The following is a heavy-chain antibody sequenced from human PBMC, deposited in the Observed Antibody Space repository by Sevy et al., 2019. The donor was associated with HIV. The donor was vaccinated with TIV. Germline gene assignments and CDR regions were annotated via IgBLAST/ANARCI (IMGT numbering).Heavy chain of an antibody. D-gene: IGHD3-16*01. Sequence: GRSLRLSCTASGFIFSDYPMNWIRQAPGKGLEWVSYISSPGGTIYYADSLKGRFTISRDNTKNSRYLQMNSLKPEDTAIYYCAREGGELAMDVWGKGTTVTVSS. CDR2: ISSPGGTI. J-gene: IGHJ6*03. V-gene: IGHV3-11*04. CDR1: GFIFSDYP. CDR3: AREGGELAMDV.